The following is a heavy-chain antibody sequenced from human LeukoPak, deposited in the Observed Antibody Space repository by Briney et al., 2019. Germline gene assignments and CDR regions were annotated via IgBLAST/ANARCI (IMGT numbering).Heavy chain of an antibody. D-gene: IGHD1-26*01. CDR1: GYTFTGYY. CDR2: INPNSGGT. CDR3: AGEIIDSGSTYYYYYGMDV. J-gene: IGHJ6*02. V-gene: IGHV1-2*02. Sequence: EASVKVSCKASGYTFTGYYMHWVRQAPGQGLEWMGWINPNSGGTNYAQKFQGRVTMTRDTSISTAYMELSRLRSDDTAVYYCAGEIIDSGSTYYYYYGMDVWGQGTTVTVSS.